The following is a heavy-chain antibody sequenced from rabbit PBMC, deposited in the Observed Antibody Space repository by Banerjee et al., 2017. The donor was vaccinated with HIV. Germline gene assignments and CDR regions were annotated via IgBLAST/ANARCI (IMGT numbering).Heavy chain of an antibody. J-gene: IGHJ3*01. D-gene: IGHD4-1*01. V-gene: IGHV1S7*01. Sequence: QLKETGGGLVQPGGSLTLSCKASGFDLTNDYMTWVRQAPGKGLEWIGYIDPVFGSTNYASWVNGRFTISSDNAQNTVDLQMNSLTAADTATYFCVRDSSGWGADLWGQGTLVTVS. CDR3: VRDSSGWGADL. CDR1: GFDLTNDY. CDR2: IDPVFGST.